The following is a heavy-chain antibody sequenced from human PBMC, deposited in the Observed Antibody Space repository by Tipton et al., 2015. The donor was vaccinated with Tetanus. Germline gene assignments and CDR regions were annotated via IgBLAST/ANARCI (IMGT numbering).Heavy chain of an antibody. J-gene: IGHJ3*02. D-gene: IGHD1-14*01. CDR3: ARDHRAPLHNDAFDI. CDR2: ISAYNGNT. CDR1: GYTFTSYG. V-gene: IGHV1-18*01. Sequence: QLVQSGAEVKKPGASVKVSCKASGYTFTSYGISWVRHAPGQGLEWMGWISAYNGNTNYAQKLQGRVTMTTDTSTSTAYMGLRSLRSDDTAVYYCARDHRAPLHNDAFDIWGQGTMVTVSS.